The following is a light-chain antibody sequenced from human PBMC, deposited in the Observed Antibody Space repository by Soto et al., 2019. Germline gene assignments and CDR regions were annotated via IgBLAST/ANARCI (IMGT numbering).Light chain of an antibody. CDR3: QQYGSSYPWT. CDR2: DAS. J-gene: IGKJ1*01. Sequence: EIVLTQSPATLSLSPGERATLSCRASQSVSSYLAWYQQKPGQAPRLLIYDASNRATGIPARFSGSGSGTDFTLTIRRLEPEDFAVYYCQQYGSSYPWTFGQGTKVDIK. CDR1: QSVSSY. V-gene: IGKV3-20*01.